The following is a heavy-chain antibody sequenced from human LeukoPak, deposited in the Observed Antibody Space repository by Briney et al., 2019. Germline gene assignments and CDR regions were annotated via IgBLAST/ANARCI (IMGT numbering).Heavy chain of an antibody. J-gene: IGHJ4*02. CDR3: ARLLPLRFLEWQFDY. Sequence: GGSLRLSCSASGFTFSNYILNWVRQAPGEGLEWVSSSSTSSTYMYYADSVKGRFTISRDNAKSSLYLQMNSLRAEDTAVYYCARLLPLRFLEWQFDYWGQGTLVTVSS. CDR1: GFTFSNYI. D-gene: IGHD3-3*01. V-gene: IGHV3-21*01. CDR2: SSTSSTYM.